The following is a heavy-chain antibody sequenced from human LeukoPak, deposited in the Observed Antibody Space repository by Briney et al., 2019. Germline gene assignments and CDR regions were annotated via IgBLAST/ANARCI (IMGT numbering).Heavy chain of an antibody. V-gene: IGHV3-30*04. CDR2: ISDDGSNK. CDR3: ARGGLSIMGY. D-gene: IGHD2/OR15-2a*01. J-gene: IGHJ4*02. CDR1: GFTFSSYA. Sequence: GRSLRLSCAASGFTFSSYAMHWVRQAPGKGLEWVAVISDDGSNKYYADSVKGRFTISRDNSKNTLYLQMNSLRGEDTAVYYCARGGLSIMGYWGQGTLVTVSS.